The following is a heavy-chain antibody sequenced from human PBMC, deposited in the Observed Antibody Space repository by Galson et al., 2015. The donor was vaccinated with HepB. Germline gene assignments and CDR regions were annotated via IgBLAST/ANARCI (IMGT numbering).Heavy chain of an antibody. CDR1: GFTFSSYA. CDR3: ARGVSYGEGYNWFDP. J-gene: IGHJ5*02. CDR2: ISYDGSNK. D-gene: IGHD1-26*01. V-gene: IGHV3-30-3*01. Sequence: SLRLSCAASGFTFSSYAMHWVRQAPGKGLEWVAVISYDGSNKYYADSVKGRFTISRDNSKNTLYLQMNSLRAEDTAVYYCARGVSYGEGYNWFDPWGQGTLVTVSS.